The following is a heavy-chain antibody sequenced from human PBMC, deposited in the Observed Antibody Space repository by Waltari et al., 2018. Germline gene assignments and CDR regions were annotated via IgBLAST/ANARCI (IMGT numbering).Heavy chain of an antibody. CDR3: ARGIWEPGVYRYFDY. CDR2: ISGYNGNT. V-gene: IGHV1-18*04. D-gene: IGHD2-15*01. J-gene: IGHJ4*02. Sequence: QVQLVQSGADVKKPGASVKVSCKTSGNTFTRSGNIRYGISWVRQAPGQGLGWMGWISGYNGNTNYEQKFQGRVTMTTDTSTSTAYLELRSLRSDDTAVYYRARGIWEPGVYRYFDYWGQGTLVTVSS. CDR1: GNTFTR.